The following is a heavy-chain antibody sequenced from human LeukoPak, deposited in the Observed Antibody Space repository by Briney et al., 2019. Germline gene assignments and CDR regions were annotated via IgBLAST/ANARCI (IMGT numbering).Heavy chain of an antibody. D-gene: IGHD3-10*01. V-gene: IGHV3-9*01. CDR2: ISWNGGSI. J-gene: IGHJ4*02. CDR1: GFTFDDYA. Sequence: PGGSLRLSCAASGFTFDDYAMHWVRQAPGKGLEWVSGISWNGGSIGYADSVKGRFTISRDNAENSLYLLMNSLRAEDTALYYCAKDMEYYYSTGYFDYWGQGALVTVSS. CDR3: AKDMEYYYSTGYFDY.